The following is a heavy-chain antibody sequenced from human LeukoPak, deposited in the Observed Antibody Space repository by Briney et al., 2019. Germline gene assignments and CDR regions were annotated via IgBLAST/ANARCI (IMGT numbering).Heavy chain of an antibody. J-gene: IGHJ5*02. V-gene: IGHV1-69*01. CDR3: AREAVTIFGVVIEGWGPWFDP. Sequence: SVKVSCKASGGTLSSYAISWVRQAPGQGLEWMGGIIPIFGTANYAQKFQGRVTITADESTSTAYMELSSLRSEDTAVYYCAREAVTIFGVVIEGWGPWFDPWGQGTLVTVSS. D-gene: IGHD3-3*01. CDR1: GGTLSSYA. CDR2: IIPIFGTA.